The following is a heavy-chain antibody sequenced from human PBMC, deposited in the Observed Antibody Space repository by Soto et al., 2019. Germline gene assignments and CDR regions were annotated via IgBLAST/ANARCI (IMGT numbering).Heavy chain of an antibody. Sequence: PGGSLRLSCAASGFTFGSFSMNWVRQAPGKGLEWLSYITSSSITIYYADSVKGRFTISRDNSKNTLYLQMNSLRAEDTAVYYCAREIYSGYDSRTYYYGMDVWGQGTTVTVSS. V-gene: IGHV3-48*01. CDR1: GFTFGSFS. J-gene: IGHJ6*02. D-gene: IGHD5-12*01. CDR3: AREIYSGYDSRTYYYGMDV. CDR2: ITSSSITI.